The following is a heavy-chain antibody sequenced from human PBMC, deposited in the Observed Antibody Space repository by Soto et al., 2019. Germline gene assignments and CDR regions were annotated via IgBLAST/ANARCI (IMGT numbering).Heavy chain of an antibody. CDR2: ISSSSSTI. V-gene: IGHV3-48*01. J-gene: IGHJ4*02. Sequence: DVQLVESGGGLVRPGGSLRLSCAASGFTFNISSMNWVSQAPGKGLEWVSYISSSSSTIYYADSVKGRFTISRDNAKNSLYLQMNSLRAEDTAVYYCVRIGGGSPGDCWGQGTLVTVSS. CDR3: VRIGGGSPGDC. CDR1: GFTFNISS.